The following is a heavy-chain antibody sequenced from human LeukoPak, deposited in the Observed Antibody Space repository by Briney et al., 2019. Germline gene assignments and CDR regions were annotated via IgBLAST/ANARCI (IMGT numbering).Heavy chain of an antibody. V-gene: IGHV1-2*02. CDR1: GYTFTDPY. Sequence: ASVKVSCKSSGYTFTDPYMHWMRQAPGQGLEWMGWINPNSDTNYAQKFQGRVTMTRDTSISTADMELNSLTSDDTGVYYCASDRGGNSFDFWGQGTLVTVSS. D-gene: IGHD4-23*01. CDR2: INPNSDT. J-gene: IGHJ4*02. CDR3: ASDRGGNSFDF.